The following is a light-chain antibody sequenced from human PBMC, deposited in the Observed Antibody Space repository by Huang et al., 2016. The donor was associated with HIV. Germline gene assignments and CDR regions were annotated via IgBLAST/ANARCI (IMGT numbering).Light chain of an antibody. CDR2: DAS. CDR1: QSIFNY. V-gene: IGKV3-11*01. Sequence: EIVLTQSPATLSLSPGESATLSCRTSQSIFNYLAWYQPRPGQAPRLLIYDASNRATGVSARFSGSGSGTDFALTISNLEPEDFAVYYCQQRSAWPRTFGQGTKLEI. J-gene: IGKJ2*01. CDR3: QQRSAWPRT.